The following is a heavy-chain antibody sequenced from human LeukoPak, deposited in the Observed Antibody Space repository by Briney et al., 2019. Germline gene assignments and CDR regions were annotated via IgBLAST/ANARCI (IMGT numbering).Heavy chain of an antibody. CDR3: ARGYCSGGSCPRNWFDP. J-gene: IGHJ5*02. V-gene: IGHV1-69*13. Sequence: SVKVSCKASGGTFSSYAISWVRQAPGQGLEWMGGIIPIFGTANYAQKFQGRVTITADESTSTAYMELSSLRSEDTAVYYCARGYCSGGSCPRNWFDPWGQGTLVTVSS. CDR1: GGTFSSYA. D-gene: IGHD2-15*01. CDR2: IIPIFGTA.